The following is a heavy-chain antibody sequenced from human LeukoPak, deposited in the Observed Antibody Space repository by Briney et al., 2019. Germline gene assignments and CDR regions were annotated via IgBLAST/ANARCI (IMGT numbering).Heavy chain of an antibody. D-gene: IGHD6-6*01. CDR1: GFTFSIYA. J-gene: IGHJ4*02. V-gene: IGHV3-30-3*01. CDR3: DPHDSSSPF. Sequence: GGSLRLSCAASGFTFSIYAMHWVRQAPGKGLEWVAFISSDGSNKYYADSVKGRFTISRDNSKNTLYLQTNSLRDEDTAVYYCDPHDSSSPFWGQGTLVTVSS. CDR2: ISSDGSNK.